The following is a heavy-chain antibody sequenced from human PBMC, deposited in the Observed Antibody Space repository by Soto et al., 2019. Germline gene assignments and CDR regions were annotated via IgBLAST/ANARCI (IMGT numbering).Heavy chain of an antibody. CDR1: GGPISSYY. CDR3: ARVWGGAFDF. Sequence: SETLSLTCTVSGGPISSYYWSWIRQPPGKGLEWIGYIYYSGSTNYNPSLKSRVTISVDTSKNQFSLKLSSVTAADTAVYYCARVWGGAFDFWGQGTMVTVSS. V-gene: IGHV4-59*01. CDR2: IYYSGST. J-gene: IGHJ3*01. D-gene: IGHD3-10*01.